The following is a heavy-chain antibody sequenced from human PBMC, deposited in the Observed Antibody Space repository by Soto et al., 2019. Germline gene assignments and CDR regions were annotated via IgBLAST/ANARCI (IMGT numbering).Heavy chain of an antibody. V-gene: IGHV4-31*03. D-gene: IGHD2-2*01. Sequence: PXXTLSLPFTVSGGSISSGGYYWSSIRQHPGKGLEWIGYIYYSGSTYYNPSLKSRVTISVDTSKNQFSLKLSSVTAADTALYYCARGDHRLSSPYYFDYWGQGTLVTVSS. J-gene: IGHJ4*02. CDR1: GGSISSGGYY. CDR2: IYYSGST. CDR3: ARGDHRLSSPYYFDY.